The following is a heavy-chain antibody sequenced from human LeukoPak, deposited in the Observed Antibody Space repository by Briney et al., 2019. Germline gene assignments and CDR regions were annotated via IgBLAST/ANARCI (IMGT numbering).Heavy chain of an antibody. J-gene: IGHJ4*02. CDR3: ERAYGSGTNRKNYYFDY. Sequence: GGSLRLSCATSGFTFSSNSMNWVRQAPGKGLEWVSYISTSTSIIYYADSVKGRFTISGDNAKNSVYLQMNSLRAEDTDVYYCERAYGSGTNRKNYYFDYWGQGTLVTVSS. CDR2: ISTSTSII. D-gene: IGHD3-10*01. V-gene: IGHV3-48*01. CDR1: GFTFSSNS.